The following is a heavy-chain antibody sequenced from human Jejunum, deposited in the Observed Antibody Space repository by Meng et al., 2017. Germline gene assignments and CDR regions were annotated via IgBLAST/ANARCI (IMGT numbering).Heavy chain of an antibody. V-gene: IGHV4-4*02. CDR2: IYHSGIT. CDR1: GGSIISNNW. D-gene: IGHD3-22*01. J-gene: IGHJ4*02. CDR3: ATAYGSSGYYYLYNFQY. Sequence: SETLSLTCAVSGGSIISNNWWNWVRQPPGKGLEWIGEIYHSGITNYNPSLKSRVTISVDKSKNQFSLNLSSLTAADTAVYYCATAYGSSGYYYLYNFQYWGQGTQVICSS.